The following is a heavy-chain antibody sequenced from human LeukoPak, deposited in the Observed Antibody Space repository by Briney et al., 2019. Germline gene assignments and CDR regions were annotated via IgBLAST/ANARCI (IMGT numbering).Heavy chain of an antibody. CDR3: ARRYSYGDLYYFDY. D-gene: IGHD5-18*01. CDR2: IYYSGST. V-gene: IGHV4-59*08. CDR1: GGSISSYY. Sequence: NPSETLSLTCTVSGGSISSYYWSWIRQPPGKGLEWIGYIYYSGSTNYNPSLKSRVTISVDTSKNQFSLKLSSVTAADTAVYYCARRYSYGDLYYFDYWGQGTLVTVSS. J-gene: IGHJ4*02.